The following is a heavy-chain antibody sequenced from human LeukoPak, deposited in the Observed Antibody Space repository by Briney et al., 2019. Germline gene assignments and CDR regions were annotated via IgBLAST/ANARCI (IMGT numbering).Heavy chain of an antibody. D-gene: IGHD6-19*01. J-gene: IGHJ4*02. CDR1: GGTFSGYA. V-gene: IGHV1-69*13. Sequence: ASVKVSCKASGGTFSGYAISWVRQAPGQGLEWMGGIIPIFGTANYAQKFQGRVTITADESTSTAYMELSSLRSEDTAVYYCAAVAGLSFLADYWGQGTLVTVSS. CDR2: IIPIFGTA. CDR3: AAVAGLSFLADY.